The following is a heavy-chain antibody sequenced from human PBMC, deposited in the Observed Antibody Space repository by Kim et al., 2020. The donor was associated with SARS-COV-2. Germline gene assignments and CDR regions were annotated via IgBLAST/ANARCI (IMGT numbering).Heavy chain of an antibody. CDR1: GFTFSSYG. CDR2: IWYDGSNK. V-gene: IGHV3-33*01. J-gene: IGHJ6*02. D-gene: IGHD3-10*01. CDR3: ARDRRFGEPGAYGMDV. Sequence: GGSLRLSCAASGFTFSSYGMHWVRQAPGKGLEWVAVIWYDGSNKYYADSVKGRFTISRDNSKNTLYLQMNSLRAEDTAVYYCARDRRFGEPGAYGMDVWGQGTTVTVSS.